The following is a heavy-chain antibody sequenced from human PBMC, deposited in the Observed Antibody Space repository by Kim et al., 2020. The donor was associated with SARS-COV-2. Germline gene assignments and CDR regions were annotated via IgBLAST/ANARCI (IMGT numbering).Heavy chain of an antibody. CDR1: GYTFTSYD. J-gene: IGHJ6*01. Sequence: ASVKVSCKASGYTFTSYDINWVRQAPGQGFEWMGWMNPNSGNTGYAQKFQGRVTMTSDTSINTAYMELSGLRFEDTAFYYCARGRFNTMFEVPIRYYG. D-gene: IGHD3-3*01. CDR2: MNPNSGNT. CDR3: ARGRFNTMFEVPIRYYG. V-gene: IGHV1-8*01.